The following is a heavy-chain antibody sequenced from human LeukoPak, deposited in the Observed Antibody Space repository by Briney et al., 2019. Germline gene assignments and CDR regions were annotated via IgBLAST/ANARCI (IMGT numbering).Heavy chain of an antibody. Sequence: GGSLRLSCAASGFMFSSNWMSWVRLAPGKGLEWVANIKEDGTETYYVDSVKGRFTISRDNAKNSLYLQMNSLRVEDTAVYYCAKEGRSPQTYWGQGTLVTVSS. CDR2: IKEDGTET. CDR3: AKEGRSPQTY. D-gene: IGHD1-14*01. J-gene: IGHJ4*02. CDR1: GFMFSSNW. V-gene: IGHV3-7*03.